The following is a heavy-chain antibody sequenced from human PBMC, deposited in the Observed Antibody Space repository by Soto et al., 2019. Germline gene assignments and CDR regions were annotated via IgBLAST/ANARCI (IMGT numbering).Heavy chain of an antibody. Sequence: EVQLLESGGGLVQPGGSLRLSCAASGFTFSNYAMSWVRQTPGKGLEWVSTISGGGGNTYYPHSVKGRFTISRDNSKDTVYLQMNSLRAEDTAIYYCAKERLGRGADYWGQGALVTVTS. V-gene: IGHV3-23*01. CDR2: ISGGGGNT. J-gene: IGHJ4*02. CDR3: AKERLGRGADY. CDR1: GFTFSNYA.